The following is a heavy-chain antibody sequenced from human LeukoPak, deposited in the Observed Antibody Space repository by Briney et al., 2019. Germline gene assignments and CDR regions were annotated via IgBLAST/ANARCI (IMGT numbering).Heavy chain of an antibody. J-gene: IGHJ4*02. V-gene: IGHV5-10-1*01. Sequence: GESLKISCTGSGYSLTTYLSSWVRQMPGKGLEWMGRIDPSDSYTNYSPSFQGHVTISVDKSISTAYLQWSSLEASDTAMYYCARLYGSGSLWGQGTLVTVSS. CDR1: GYSLTTYL. D-gene: IGHD3-10*01. CDR2: IDPSDSYT. CDR3: ARLYGSGSL.